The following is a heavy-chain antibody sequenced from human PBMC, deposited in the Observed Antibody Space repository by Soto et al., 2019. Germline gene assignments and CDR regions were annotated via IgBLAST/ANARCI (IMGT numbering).Heavy chain of an antibody. D-gene: IGHD2-21*02. Sequence: PSETMSLTCPVAGGSIIGYYWSWIRKPPGKGLEWIGYMYNTGSTVYNPSFKSRVTISVDTSKNQFSLKLNSVTAADTAVYYCARDLWGYCGTDCYPLDVSGQGTTVTVSS. CDR1: GGSIIGYY. CDR3: ARDLWGYCGTDCYPLDV. V-gene: IGHV4-59*01. J-gene: IGHJ6*02. CDR2: MYNTGST.